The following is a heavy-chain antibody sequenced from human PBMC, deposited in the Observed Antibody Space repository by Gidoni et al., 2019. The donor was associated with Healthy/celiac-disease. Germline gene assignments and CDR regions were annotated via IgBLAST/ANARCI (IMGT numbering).Heavy chain of an antibody. J-gene: IGHJ5*02. D-gene: IGHD3-9*01. CDR2: IYYSGST. Sequence: QLQLQESGPGLVKPSETLSLTCTVSGGSISSSSYYWGWIRQPPGKGLEWIGSIYYSGSTYYNPSLKSRVTISVDTSKNQFSLKLSSVTAADTAVYYCARHAFSNPFDWGAGYWFDPWGQGTLVTVSS. CDR1: GGSISSSSYY. V-gene: IGHV4-39*01. CDR3: ARHAFSNPFDWGAGYWFDP.